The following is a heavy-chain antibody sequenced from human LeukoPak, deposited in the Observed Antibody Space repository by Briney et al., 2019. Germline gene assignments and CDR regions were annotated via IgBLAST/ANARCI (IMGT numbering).Heavy chain of an antibody. D-gene: IGHD2-2*01. CDR1: GGPISSGDYY. V-gene: IGHV4-30-4*01. CDR2: IYCSGST. CDR3: ARSSTSWFDP. J-gene: IGHJ5*02. Sequence: SETLSLTCTVSGGPISSGDYYWSWIRQPPEKGLEWIGYIYCSGSTYYNPSLKSRVTISVDTSKNQFSLKLSSVTAADTAVYYCARSSTSWFDPWGQGTLVTVSS.